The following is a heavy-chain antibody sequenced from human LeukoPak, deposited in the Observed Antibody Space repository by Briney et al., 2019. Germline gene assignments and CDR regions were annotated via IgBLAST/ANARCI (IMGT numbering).Heavy chain of an antibody. D-gene: IGHD3-10*01. CDR3: AKDIRYGSGSYYPTNFDC. Sequence: PGGSLRLSCAASGFTFDDYAMHWVRQAPGKGLEWVSGISWNSGSIGYADSVKGRFTISRDNAKNSLYLQMNSLRAEDTALYYCAKDIRYGSGSYYPTNFDCWGQGTLVTVSS. CDR1: GFTFDDYA. V-gene: IGHV3-9*01. J-gene: IGHJ4*02. CDR2: ISWNSGSI.